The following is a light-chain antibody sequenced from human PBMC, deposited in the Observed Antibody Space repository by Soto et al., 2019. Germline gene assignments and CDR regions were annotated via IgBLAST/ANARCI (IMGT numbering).Light chain of an antibody. CDR2: EVS. J-gene: IGLJ1*01. CDR1: NSDVGGYKY. V-gene: IGLV2-8*01. Sequence: QSVLTQPPSASGSPGQSVAISCTGTNSDVGGYKYVSWYQQHPGKAPKLMIYEVSKRPSGVPDRFSGSKSGNTASLTVSGLQAEDEADYYCSSYAGSNNFRVFGTGTKLTVL. CDR3: SSYAGSNNFRV.